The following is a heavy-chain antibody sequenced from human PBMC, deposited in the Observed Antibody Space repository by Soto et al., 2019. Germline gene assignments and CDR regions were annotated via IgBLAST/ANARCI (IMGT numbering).Heavy chain of an antibody. CDR1: GGSISSSSYY. CDR3: ARLGGITILLNWFDP. J-gene: IGHJ5*02. D-gene: IGHD3-9*01. V-gene: IGHV4-39*01. Sequence: QLQLQESGPGLVKPSETLSLTCTVSGGSISSSSYYWGWIRQPPGKGLEWIGSIYYSGSTYYNPSLKSRVTIAADTSKNQFSLKLSSVTAADTAVYYCARLGGITILLNWFDPWGQGTLVTVSS. CDR2: IYYSGST.